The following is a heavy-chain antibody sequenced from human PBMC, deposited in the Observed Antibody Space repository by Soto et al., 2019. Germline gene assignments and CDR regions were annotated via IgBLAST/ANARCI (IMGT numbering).Heavy chain of an antibody. D-gene: IGHD2-15*01. CDR1: GFTFTSSA. CDR3: GADRRYCSGGNCEDY. V-gene: IGHV1-58*02. CDR2: IVVGSGHT. Sequence: QMQLVQSGPEVKKPGTSVKVSCKASGFTFTSSAMQWVRQARGPRLEWIGWIVVGSGHTNYAQKFQERVTITRDMSTSTAYMELSSLRSEDTAVYYCGADRRYCSGGNCEDYWGQGTLVTVSS. J-gene: IGHJ4*02.